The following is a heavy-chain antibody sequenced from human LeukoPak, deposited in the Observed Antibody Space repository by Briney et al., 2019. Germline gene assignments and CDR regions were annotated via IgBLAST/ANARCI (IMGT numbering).Heavy chain of an antibody. CDR2: IYYSGIT. Sequence: PSETLSLTCTVSGGSISSYYWSWIRQPPGKGLEWIGYIYYSGITNYKPSLKSRVTISVDTSKKRFSLKLSSVTAADTAVYYCARHDSALGAFDIWGQGTMVTVSS. CDR1: GGSISSYY. V-gene: IGHV4-59*08. CDR3: ARHDSALGAFDI. J-gene: IGHJ3*02. D-gene: IGHD7-27*01.